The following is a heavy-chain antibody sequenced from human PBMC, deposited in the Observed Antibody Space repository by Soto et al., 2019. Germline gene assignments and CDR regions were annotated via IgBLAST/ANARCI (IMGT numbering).Heavy chain of an antibody. CDR2: ISHSETT. CDR1: GSYITSGDYH. J-gene: IGHJ4*02. D-gene: IGHD2-8*01. V-gene: IGHV4-30-4*01. Sequence: SETLSLTCSVSGSYITSGDYHWTWIRQAPGKGLEWIGYISHSETTYYSPALKNRIIISSDFSMNQFSLRLNSVTAADTAVYFCAGFGVGDRDDKWGQGTLVTVSS. CDR3: AGFGVGDRDDK.